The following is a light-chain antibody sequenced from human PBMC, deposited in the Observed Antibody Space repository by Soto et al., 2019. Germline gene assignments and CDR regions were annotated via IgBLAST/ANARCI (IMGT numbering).Light chain of an antibody. J-gene: IGLJ1*01. CDR2: DVT. Sequence: QSVPTQPASVSGSPGQSITISCTGTSSDVGGYNYVSWYQQHPVKAPKLMIYDVTNRPSGVSDRSSGSKSGNTASLTISGLQAEDEADYYCSSYTSSSTPHVFRTGTKVPVL. CDR1: SSDVGGYNY. V-gene: IGLV2-14*01. CDR3: SSYTSSSTPHV.